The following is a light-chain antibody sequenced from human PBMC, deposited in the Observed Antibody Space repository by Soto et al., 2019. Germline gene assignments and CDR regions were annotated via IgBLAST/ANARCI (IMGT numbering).Light chain of an antibody. CDR3: QQYNNWPPHT. CDR2: GAS. V-gene: IGKV3-15*01. CDR1: QSVSSN. Sequence: EIVMTQSPATLSVSPGERATLSCRASQSVSSNLAWYQQKPGQAPRLLIYGASTRATGIPARFSGSGSGTEFTLTISRLQSEDFAVYYCQQYNNWPPHTFGQGTKLEIK. J-gene: IGKJ2*01.